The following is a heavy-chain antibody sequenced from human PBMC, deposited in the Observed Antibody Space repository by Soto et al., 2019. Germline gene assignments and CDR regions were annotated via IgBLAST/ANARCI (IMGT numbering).Heavy chain of an antibody. CDR3: ARSGARAEGWLQESEFDY. V-gene: IGHV1-69*01. CDR2: IIHIFGTA. CDR1: GGTFSSYA. D-gene: IGHD5-12*01. Sequence: QVQLVQSGAEVKNPGSSVKVSCKASGGTFSSYAISWVRQAPGQGLEWMGGIIHIFGTANYAQKFQGRVTITADECTSTADMELSSLRSEDTAVDYCARSGARAEGWLQESEFDYWGQGTLVTVSS. J-gene: IGHJ4*02.